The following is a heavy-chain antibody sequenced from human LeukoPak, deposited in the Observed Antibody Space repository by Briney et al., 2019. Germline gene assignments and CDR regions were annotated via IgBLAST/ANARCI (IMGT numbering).Heavy chain of an antibody. D-gene: IGHD6-13*01. CDR3: ARAGPSSSWHQFDY. Sequence: GGSLRLSCAASGFTVSRNYMSWVRQAPGKGLEWVSVIYSGGSTYYADSVEGRFTISRDNSKNTLYLQMNSLRAEDTAVCYCARAGPSSSWHQFDYWGQGTLVTVSS. J-gene: IGHJ4*02. CDR1: GFTVSRNY. CDR2: IYSGGST. V-gene: IGHV3-66*01.